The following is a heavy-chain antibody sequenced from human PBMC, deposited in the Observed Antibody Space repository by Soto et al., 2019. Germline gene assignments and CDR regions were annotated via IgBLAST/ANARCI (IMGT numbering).Heavy chain of an antibody. V-gene: IGHV3-23*01. CDR1: GFTFSNYA. J-gene: IGHJ6*02. D-gene: IGHD2-2*02. CDR2: ISGSGGST. CDR3: AKDKGVVPAAIRHYYYGMDV. Sequence: EVQLLESGGGLVQPGGSLRLSCAASGFTFSNYAMSWVRQAPGKGLEWVSAISGSGGSTYYADSVKGRFTISRDNSKNTLYLQMKSLRAEDTAVYYCAKDKGVVPAAIRHYYYGMDVWGQGTTVTVSS.